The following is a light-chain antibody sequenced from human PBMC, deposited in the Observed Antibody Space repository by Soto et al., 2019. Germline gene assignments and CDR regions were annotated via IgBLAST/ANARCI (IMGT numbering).Light chain of an antibody. CDR3: CSYAGTYKV. CDR2: DVT. V-gene: IGLV2-11*01. J-gene: IGLJ1*01. CDR1: SSDVGAYNY. Sequence: QSALTQPRSVSGSPGQSVTISCTGTSSDVGAYNYVSWYQHHPGKAPKLIIYDVTKRPSGVPDRFSGSKSGNTASLTISGLQADGEADYYCCSYAGTYKVFGTGTKVTVL.